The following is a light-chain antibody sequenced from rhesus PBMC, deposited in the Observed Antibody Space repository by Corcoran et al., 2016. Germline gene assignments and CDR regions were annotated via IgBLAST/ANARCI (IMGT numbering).Light chain of an antibody. Sequence: EIVMTQSPATLSLSPGERANLSCRASQSVSSNLAWYQQKPGQAPRLLIYYAYNRATGIPDRFSGRGFGTDFTLTISSLEPEDVGVYYCQQYNNWNSFGQGTKVEIK. CDR2: YAY. CDR3: QQYNNWNS. J-gene: IGKJ2*01. CDR1: QSVSSN. V-gene: IGKV3-35*01.